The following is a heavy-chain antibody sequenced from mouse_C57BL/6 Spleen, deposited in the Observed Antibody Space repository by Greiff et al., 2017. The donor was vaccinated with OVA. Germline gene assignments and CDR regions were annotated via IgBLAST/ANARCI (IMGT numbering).Heavy chain of an antibody. D-gene: IGHD1-2*01. CDR3: AITTEGYYYAMDY. Sequence: EVMLVESGPGLAKPSQTLSLTCSVTGYPITSDYWNWIRKFPGNKLEYMGYISYSGSTYYNPSLKSRISITRDTSKNQYYLQLNSVTTEDTATYYCAITTEGYYYAMDYWGQGTSVTVSS. J-gene: IGHJ4*01. CDR1: GYPITSDY. V-gene: IGHV3-8*01. CDR2: ISYSGST.